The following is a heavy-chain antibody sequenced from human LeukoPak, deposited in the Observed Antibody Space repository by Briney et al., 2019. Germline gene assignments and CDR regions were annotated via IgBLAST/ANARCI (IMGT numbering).Heavy chain of an antibody. Sequence: SETLSLTCAVSGYSISSAYYWGWIRQPPGKGPEWIGNIYHSASTYYNPSLKSRVTISLDTSKNQFSLKLSSVTAADTAVYYCAGGAQPLDNWGQGTLVTVSS. V-gene: IGHV4-38-2*01. CDR2: IYHSAST. J-gene: IGHJ4*02. CDR3: AGGAQPLDN. CDR1: GYSISSAYY. D-gene: IGHD1-1*01.